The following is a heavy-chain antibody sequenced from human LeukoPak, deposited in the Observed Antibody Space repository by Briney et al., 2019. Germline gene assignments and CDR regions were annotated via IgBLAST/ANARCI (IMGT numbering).Heavy chain of an antibody. CDR3: ARHSQEMAPDF. D-gene: IGHD5-24*01. J-gene: IGHJ4*02. CDR2: IYPAGSDT. Sequence: GESLKISCKGSGYSFTNYWIGWVRQVPGQGLEWMGIIYPAGSDTRYSPSFQGQVTISADKSLSAANLQWSSLKASDTAMYYCARHSQEMAPDFWGQGTLVTVSS. V-gene: IGHV5-51*01. CDR1: GYSFTNYW.